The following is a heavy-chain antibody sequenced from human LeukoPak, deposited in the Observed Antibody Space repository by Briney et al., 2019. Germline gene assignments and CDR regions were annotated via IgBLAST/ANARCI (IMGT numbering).Heavy chain of an antibody. CDR2: IYYSGIT. Sequence: PSETLSLTCTVSGGSISSTGYYWGWIRQSPGKGLEWIGIIYYSGITYYNPSLKSRVIMAVDTSKDQFSLQLNSVSAADTAVYYCARLWSSFDGFDIWGQGTMVTVSS. CDR1: GGSISSTGYY. V-gene: IGHV4-39*01. D-gene: IGHD3-3*01. J-gene: IGHJ3*02. CDR3: ARLWSSFDGFDI.